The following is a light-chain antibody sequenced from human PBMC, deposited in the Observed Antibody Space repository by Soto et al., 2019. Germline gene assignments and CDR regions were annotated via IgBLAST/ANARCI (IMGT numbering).Light chain of an antibody. CDR2: AAS. J-gene: IGKJ5*01. V-gene: IGKV1-39*01. Sequence: DIQMTQSPSTLSASVGDSIAITCRASQSISSYLNWYQQKPGKAPKLLISAASILQSGVPSRFSGSGSGTDFTLTISILQPEDFAGYYCQQTYSSPITFGQGTRLEIK. CDR1: QSISSY. CDR3: QQTYSSPIT.